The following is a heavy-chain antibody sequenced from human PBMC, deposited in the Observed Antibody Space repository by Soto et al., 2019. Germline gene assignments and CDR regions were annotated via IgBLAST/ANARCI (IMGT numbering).Heavy chain of an antibody. Sequence: EVQLLESGGGLVQPGGSLRLSCAASGFTFSSYAMSWVRQAPGKGLEWVSAISGSGGSTYYADSVKGRFTISRDNSKNTLYLQMNSLRAEDTAVYYCARTDSSGWYVYLDYWGQGTLVTVSS. V-gene: IGHV3-23*01. CDR1: GFTFSSYA. CDR3: ARTDSSGWYVYLDY. CDR2: ISGSGGST. D-gene: IGHD6-19*01. J-gene: IGHJ4*02.